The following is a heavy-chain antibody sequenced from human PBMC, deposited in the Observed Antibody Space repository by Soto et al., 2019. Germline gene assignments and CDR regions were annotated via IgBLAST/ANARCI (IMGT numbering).Heavy chain of an antibody. J-gene: IGHJ4*02. D-gene: IGHD1-26*01. CDR2: ISQIGTT. V-gene: IGHV4-30-2*01. CDR3: ARSEGLGVTTVDF. CDR1: GDSINSPGYS. Sequence: PSETLSLTCAVSGDSINSPGYSWSWIRQPPGKGLEWIGSISQIGTTSYHPSLTSRVVMSGDSSTNHLSLMLTSVTAADTAVYFCARSEGLGVTTVDFWGQGIQVTVSS.